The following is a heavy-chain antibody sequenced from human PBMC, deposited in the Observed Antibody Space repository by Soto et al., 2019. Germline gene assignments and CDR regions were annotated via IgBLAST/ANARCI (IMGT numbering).Heavy chain of an antibody. CDR1: GDSISSYY. CDR2: LYYGRSA. CDR3: ALRSMAVVPEY. D-gene: IGHD3-22*01. J-gene: IGHJ4*02. Sequence: QVQLQESGPGLVKPSETLSLTCAVSGDSISSYYCMWIRQPPGKGLESIGYLYYGRSANYNPSLKSRVSLSVDTSTNKCSLTLRSMTAADTAVDYCALRSMAVVPEYWGQGTLVTAAS. V-gene: IGHV4-59*01.